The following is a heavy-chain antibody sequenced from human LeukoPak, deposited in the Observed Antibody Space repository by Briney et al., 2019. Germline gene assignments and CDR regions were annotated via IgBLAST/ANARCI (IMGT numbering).Heavy chain of an antibody. J-gene: IGHJ3*02. CDR3: AKAYYYDSSGSLDAFDI. Sequence: GGSLRLSCAASGFTFSSYGMSWVRQAPGKGLEWVSAISGSGGSTYYADSVKGRFTISRDNSKNTLYLQMNSLRAEDTAVYYCAKAYYYDSSGSLDAFDIWGQGTMVTVSS. CDR1: GFTFSSYG. V-gene: IGHV3-23*01. CDR2: ISGSGGST. D-gene: IGHD3-22*01.